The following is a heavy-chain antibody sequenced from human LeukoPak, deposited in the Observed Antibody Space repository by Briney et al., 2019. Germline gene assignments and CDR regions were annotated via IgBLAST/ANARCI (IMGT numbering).Heavy chain of an antibody. CDR1: GGSFSGYY. V-gene: IGHV4-34*01. J-gene: IGHJ5*02. CDR2: INHSGST. CDR3: ARGRYTVTGCRWFDP. D-gene: IGHD4-11*01. Sequence: SETLSLTCAVYGGSFSGYYWSWTRQPPGKGLEWIGEINHSGSTNYNPSLKSRVTISVGTSKNQFSLKLSSVTAADTAVYYCARGRYTVTGCRWFDPWGQGTLVTVSS.